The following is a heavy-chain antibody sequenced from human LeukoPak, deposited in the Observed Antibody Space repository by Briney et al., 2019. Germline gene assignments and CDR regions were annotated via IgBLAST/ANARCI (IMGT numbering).Heavy chain of an antibody. CDR2: ISSNGGST. J-gene: IGHJ6*02. CDR3: ARAYSYGYEAYYYYYGMDV. Sequence: GGSLRLSCAASGFTFSSYAMHWVRQAPGKGLEYVSAISSNGGSTYYANSVKGRLTISRDNSKNTLYLQMGSLRAEDMAVYYCARAYSYGYEAYYYYYGMDVWGQGTTVTVSS. V-gene: IGHV3-64*01. CDR1: GFTFSSYA. D-gene: IGHD5-18*01.